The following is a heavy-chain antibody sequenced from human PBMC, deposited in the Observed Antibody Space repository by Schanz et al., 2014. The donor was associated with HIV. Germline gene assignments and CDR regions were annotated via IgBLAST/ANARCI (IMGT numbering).Heavy chain of an antibody. Sequence: QVQLVQSGAEVKKPGASVKVSCKASGYTFTNYDINWVRQATGQGLEWMGWMNPNSGNTGYAQKFQGRVTMTRKTSISTAYMELSSLRAEDTAVYYCANSGYCTSGVCYTRGYDTDVWGQGTTVTVSS. V-gene: IGHV1-8*01. J-gene: IGHJ6*02. CDR2: MNPNSGNT. CDR1: GYTFTNYD. D-gene: IGHD2-8*01. CDR3: ANSGYCTSGVCYTRGYDTDV.